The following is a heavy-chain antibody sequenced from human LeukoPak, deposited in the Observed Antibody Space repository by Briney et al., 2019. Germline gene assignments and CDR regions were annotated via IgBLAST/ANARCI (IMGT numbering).Heavy chain of an antibody. CDR2: ISSSSSYI. J-gene: IGHJ4*02. V-gene: IGHV3-21*01. CDR3: ARGPLSGYEDY. D-gene: IGHD5-12*01. CDR1: GFTSSSYS. Sequence: GGSLRLSCAASGFTSSSYSMNWVRQAPGKGLEWVSSISSSSSYIYYADSVKGRFTISRDNAKNSLYLQMNSLRAEDTAVYYCARGPLSGYEDYWGQGILVAVSS.